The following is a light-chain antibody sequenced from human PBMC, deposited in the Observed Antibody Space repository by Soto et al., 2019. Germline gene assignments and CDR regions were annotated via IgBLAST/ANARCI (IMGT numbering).Light chain of an antibody. V-gene: IGKV1-12*01. J-gene: IGKJ5*01. CDR3: QQAISFPIT. CDR2: DAS. CDR1: QGTSTW. Sequence: DIQSTQWPASVSRGVVDRVSITCRASQGTSTWLAWYQQTPGKAPKLLIYDASTLQSGVPSRFSGSGSGTNFTLTISSLQPEDFVSYYCQQAISFPITFGQGTRLEIK.